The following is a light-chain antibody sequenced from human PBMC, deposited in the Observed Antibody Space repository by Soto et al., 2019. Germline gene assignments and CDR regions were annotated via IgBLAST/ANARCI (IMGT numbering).Light chain of an antibody. CDR1: QSVSSSY. Sequence: ENVLKQSPGTLSLSPGDRATLSCRASQSVSSSYLAWYQQKPGQAPRLLIYGASSRATGIPDRFSGSGSGTDFTLTISRLEPEDFAVYYCQQYGSSPWTFGQGTKVDIK. CDR2: GAS. V-gene: IGKV3-20*01. J-gene: IGKJ1*01. CDR3: QQYGSSPWT.